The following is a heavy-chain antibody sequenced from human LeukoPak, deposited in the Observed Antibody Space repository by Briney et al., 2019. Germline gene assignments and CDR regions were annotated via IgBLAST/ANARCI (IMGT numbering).Heavy chain of an antibody. CDR1: GFTVSSNY. J-gene: IGHJ5*02. D-gene: IGHD3-10*01. CDR3: AREHSFPFHYYDP. Sequence: GGSLRLSCAASGFTVSSNYMNWVRQAPGKGLEWVSVIYGGDNTYYADSVKGRFTTSRDNSKNTLYLQMNSLRAEDTAVYYCAREHSFPFHYYDPWGQGTLVTVSS. V-gene: IGHV3-66*01. CDR2: IYGGDNT.